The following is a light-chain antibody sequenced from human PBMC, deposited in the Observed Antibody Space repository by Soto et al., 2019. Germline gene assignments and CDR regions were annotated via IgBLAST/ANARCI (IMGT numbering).Light chain of an antibody. V-gene: IGKV3-11*01. CDR3: QQRKKWPPIT. J-gene: IGKJ5*01. CDR2: DAT. Sequence: EIVLTQCAVIVCLSPGERATLSCRASQTVDNFLAWYQLKPGKAPRLLIYDATKRASGIPVRFTGSGSGTDFILTISNIEAEDVAIYYCQQRKKWPPITFGQGTRLEIK. CDR1: QTVDNF.